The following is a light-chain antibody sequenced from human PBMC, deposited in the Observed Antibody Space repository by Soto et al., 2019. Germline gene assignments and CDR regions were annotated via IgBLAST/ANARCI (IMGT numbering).Light chain of an antibody. Sequence: EPVLPHSSGTLSVSTAGRASMCCRGSQSFNSIYLGLYQQKPGQAPRLLIYAASSRATAIPDRFSGSGSGTDFNNTRSRPGRESLEVYPCQNYDARSVGPGTQGDIK. J-gene: IGKJ1*01. CDR2: AAS. CDR1: QSFNSIY. CDR3: QNYDARS. V-gene: IGKV3-20*01.